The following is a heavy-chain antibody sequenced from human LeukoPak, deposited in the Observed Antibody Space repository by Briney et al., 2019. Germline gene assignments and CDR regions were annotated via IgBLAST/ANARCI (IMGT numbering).Heavy chain of an antibody. Sequence: GASVKVSCKASGYTFTGYYMHWVRQAPGQGLEWMGWINPNSGGTNYAQKFQGRVTMTRDTSISTAYMELSRLRSDDTAVYYCARRNYQLLYALGVNWFDPWGQGTLVTVSS. V-gene: IGHV1-2*02. D-gene: IGHD2-2*02. CDR2: INPNSGGT. J-gene: IGHJ5*02. CDR3: ARRNYQLLYALGVNWFDP. CDR1: GYTFTGYY.